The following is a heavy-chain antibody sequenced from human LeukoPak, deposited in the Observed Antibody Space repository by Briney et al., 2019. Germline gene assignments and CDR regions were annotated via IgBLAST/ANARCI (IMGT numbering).Heavy chain of an antibody. CDR2: IYYSGST. CDR1: GGSISSGDYY. J-gene: IGHJ4*02. Sequence: SETLSLTCTVSGGSISSGDYYWSWIRQPPGKGLEWIGYIYYSGSTYYNPSLKSRVTISVDTSKNQFSLKLSSVTAADTAVYYCARQGAVAGIFDYWGQGTLVTVSS. V-gene: IGHV4-30-4*02. CDR3: ARQGAVAGIFDY. D-gene: IGHD6-19*01.